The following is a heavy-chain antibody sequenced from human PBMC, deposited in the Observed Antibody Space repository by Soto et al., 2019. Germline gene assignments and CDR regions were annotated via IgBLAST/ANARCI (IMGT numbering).Heavy chain of an antibody. J-gene: IGHJ4*02. D-gene: IGHD5-18*01. V-gene: IGHV3-30*18. CDR1: GFTFSSYG. Sequence: GGSLRLSCAASGFTFSSYGMHWVRQAPGKGLEWVAVISYDGSNKYYADSVKGRFTISRDNSKNTLYLQMNSLRAEDTAVYYCAKDLVDTAMDTDGDYWGQGTLVTVSS. CDR3: AKDLVDTAMDTDGDY. CDR2: ISYDGSNK.